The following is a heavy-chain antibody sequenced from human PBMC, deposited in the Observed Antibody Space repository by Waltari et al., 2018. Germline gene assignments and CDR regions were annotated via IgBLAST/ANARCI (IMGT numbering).Heavy chain of an antibody. CDR1: GGSISSYY. J-gene: IGHJ5*02. CDR2: IYTSWST. CDR3: ARGEAGIAARPGWFDP. Sequence: QVQLQESGPGLVKPSETLSLTCTVSGGSISSYYWSWIRQPAGKGLEWIGRIYTSWSTNYNPSLKSRVTMSVDTSKNQFSLKLSSVTAADTAVYYCARGEAGIAARPGWFDPWGQGTLVTVSS. V-gene: IGHV4-4*07. D-gene: IGHD6-6*01.